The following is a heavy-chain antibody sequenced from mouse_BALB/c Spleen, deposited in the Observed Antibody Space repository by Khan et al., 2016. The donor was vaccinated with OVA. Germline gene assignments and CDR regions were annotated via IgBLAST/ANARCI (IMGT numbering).Heavy chain of an antibody. CDR1: GFTFSSFG. CDR2: ISADSYTI. Sequence: EVELVESGGGLVQPGGSRKLSCVASGFTFSSFGMHWVRQAPEKGLEWVAYISADSYTIYYTDTVKGRFTISSDNPKNTLFLQMTSLRSEDMAMYYCARSYFYGYYFDQWGQGTTLTVSA. CDR3: ARSYFYGYYFDQ. V-gene: IGHV5-17*02. J-gene: IGHJ2*01. D-gene: IGHD1-1*01.